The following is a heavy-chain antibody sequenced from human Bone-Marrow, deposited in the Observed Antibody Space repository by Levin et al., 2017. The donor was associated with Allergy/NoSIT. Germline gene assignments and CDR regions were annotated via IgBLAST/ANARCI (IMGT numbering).Heavy chain of an antibody. J-gene: IGHJ3*02. CDR3: AHEMEAGGPSPFPFDI. D-gene: IGHD5-24*01. CDR2: IYWDDDK. CDR1: GFSLSTSGVA. Sequence: ESGPTLVKPTQTLTLTCTFSGFSLSTSGVAVGWIRQPPGKALEWLGIIYWDDDKRYSPSLKNRLTITKDTSRNQVVLTMTNMDPVDTATYFCAHEMEAGGPSPFPFDIWGQGTMVTVSS. V-gene: IGHV2-5*02.